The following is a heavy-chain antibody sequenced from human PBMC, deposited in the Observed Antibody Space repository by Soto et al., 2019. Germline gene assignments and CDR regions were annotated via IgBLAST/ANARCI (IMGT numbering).Heavy chain of an antibody. CDR2: TYYRSKWYN. Sequence: QSQTLSLTCAISGDSVSSNSAAWNWIRQSPSRGLEWLGRTYYRSKWYNDYAVSVKSRITINPDTSKNQFSLQLNSVTPEDTAVYYCARDIPILGSSSQVYAFDIWGQGTMVTVSS. CDR3: ARDIPILGSSSQVYAFDI. D-gene: IGHD6-6*01. J-gene: IGHJ3*02. V-gene: IGHV6-1*01. CDR1: GDSVSSNSAA.